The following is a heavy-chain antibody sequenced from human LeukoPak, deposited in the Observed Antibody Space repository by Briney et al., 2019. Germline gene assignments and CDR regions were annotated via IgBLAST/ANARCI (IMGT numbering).Heavy chain of an antibody. J-gene: IGHJ4*02. V-gene: IGHV3-11*01. CDR3: ARVLYIVGAKFDY. D-gene: IGHD1-26*01. CDR1: GFTLSDHY. Sequence: GGSLRLSCVASGFTLSDHYVTWIRQAPGEGLEWVSYISSSGSVIYYVDSVKGRFTISRDNAKNSLFLQMNSLRADDTAVYYCARVLYIVGAKFDYWGQGTLVTVSS. CDR2: ISSSGSVI.